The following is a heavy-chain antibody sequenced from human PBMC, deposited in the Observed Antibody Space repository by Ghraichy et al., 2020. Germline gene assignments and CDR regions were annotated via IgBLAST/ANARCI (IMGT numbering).Heavy chain of an antibody. CDR3: ARTRGCSGGSCKKDFDY. J-gene: IGHJ4*02. Sequence: ASVKVSCKASGYTFTSYGISWVRQAPGQGLEWMGWISAYNGNTNYAQKRQGRVTMTTDTSTSTAYMELRSLRSDDTAVYYCARTRGCSGGSCKKDFDYWGQGTLVTVSS. V-gene: IGHV1-18*04. CDR2: ISAYNGNT. CDR1: GYTFTSYG. D-gene: IGHD2-15*01.